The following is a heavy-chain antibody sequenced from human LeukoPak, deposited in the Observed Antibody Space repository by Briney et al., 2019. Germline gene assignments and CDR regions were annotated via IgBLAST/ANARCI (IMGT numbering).Heavy chain of an antibody. Sequence: ASVKVSCKASGYTFTGYYMHWVRQAPGQGLEWMGWINPNSGGTNYAQKFQGRVTMTRDTSISTAYMELSRLRSDDTAVYYCARERSYGLLNAFDIWGQGTMVTVSS. CDR1: GYTFTGYY. J-gene: IGHJ3*02. CDR2: INPNSGGT. CDR3: ARERSYGLLNAFDI. V-gene: IGHV1-2*02. D-gene: IGHD1-26*01.